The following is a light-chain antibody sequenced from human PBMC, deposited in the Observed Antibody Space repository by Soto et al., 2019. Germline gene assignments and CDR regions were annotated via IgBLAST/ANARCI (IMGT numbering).Light chain of an antibody. CDR3: QQYGSSPRVT. J-gene: IGKJ5*01. CDR2: GAS. V-gene: IGKV3-20*01. Sequence: IVLTQSPANLSSPPCERATRSRRASQRVSSSYLAWYQQKPGQAPRLLIYGASSRATGIPDRFSGSGSGTDFTLTISRLEPEDFAVYYCQQYGSSPRVTFGQGTRLEIK. CDR1: QRVSSSY.